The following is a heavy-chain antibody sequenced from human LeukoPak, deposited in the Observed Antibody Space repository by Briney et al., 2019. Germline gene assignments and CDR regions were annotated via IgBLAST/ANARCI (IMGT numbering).Heavy chain of an antibody. CDR2: ISSRSSTI. CDR1: GFTFSTYS. J-gene: IGHJ4*02. Sequence: GGSLRLSCAASGFTFSTYSMNWVRQAPGKGLEWVSCISSRSSTIYYADSVKGRFTISRDNAKNSLYLQMNSLRAEDTAVYYCARDFRYGGNFDYWGQGTLVTVSS. CDR3: ARDFRYGGNFDY. D-gene: IGHD4-23*01. V-gene: IGHV3-48*01.